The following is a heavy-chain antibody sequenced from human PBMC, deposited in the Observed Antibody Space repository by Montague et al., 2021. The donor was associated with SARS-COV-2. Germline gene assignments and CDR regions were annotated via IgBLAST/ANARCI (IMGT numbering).Heavy chain of an antibody. V-gene: IGHV4-39*01. CDR2: LDYSWCP. CDR1: GCSISSSSYY. Sequence: SETLSLTCTVSGCSISSSSYYWGWSRQPPGKGLAWIGCLDYSWCPYYNPSLKSRVAISVDTSKNHFSLKLSSVTAADTAVYYCARHGYIAAAYYYYGMDVWGHGTPVTVSS. J-gene: IGHJ6*02. D-gene: IGHD6-13*01. CDR3: ARHGYIAAAYYYYGMDV.